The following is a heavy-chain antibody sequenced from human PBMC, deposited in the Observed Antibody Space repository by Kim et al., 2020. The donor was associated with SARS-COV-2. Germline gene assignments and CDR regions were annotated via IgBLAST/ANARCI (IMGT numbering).Heavy chain of an antibody. V-gene: IGHV5-10-1*01. CDR3: ARLNRWSAAGYDY. J-gene: IGHJ4*02. Sequence: SPTFQGHVTISADKSISTAYLQWSSLKASDTAMYYCARLNRWSAAGYDYWGQGTLVTVSS. D-gene: IGHD6-13*01.